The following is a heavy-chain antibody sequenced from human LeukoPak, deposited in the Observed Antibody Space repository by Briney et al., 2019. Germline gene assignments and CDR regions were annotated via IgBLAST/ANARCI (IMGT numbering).Heavy chain of an antibody. CDR3: ARGDYDTSGYKFDY. Sequence: GESLKASCKASGYTFTGYYMHWVRQAPGQGLERMGRIIPNSGGTNSGQKFQGRLTMTRDTSISTAYMELSRLSSDDTAVYYCARGDYDTSGYKFDYWGQGTLVTVSS. CDR1: GYTFTGYY. J-gene: IGHJ4*02. V-gene: IGHV1-2*06. D-gene: IGHD3-22*01. CDR2: IIPNSGGT.